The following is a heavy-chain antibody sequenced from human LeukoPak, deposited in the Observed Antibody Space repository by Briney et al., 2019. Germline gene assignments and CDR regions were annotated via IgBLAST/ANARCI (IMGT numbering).Heavy chain of an antibody. D-gene: IGHD3-22*01. V-gene: IGHV4-34*01. CDR3: ARHLFGSGYYPDY. CDR2: INHSGST. Sequence: NPSETLSLTCAVYGGSFSGYYWSWIRQPPGKGLEWIGEINHSGSTNYNPSLKSRVTISLDTSKNQFSLKLSSVTATDTAMYYCARHLFGSGYYPDYWGQGTLVTVSS. CDR1: GGSFSGYY. J-gene: IGHJ4*02.